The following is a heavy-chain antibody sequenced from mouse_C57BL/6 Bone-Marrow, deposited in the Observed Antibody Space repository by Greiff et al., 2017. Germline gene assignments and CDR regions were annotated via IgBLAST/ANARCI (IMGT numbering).Heavy chain of an antibody. J-gene: IGHJ1*03. V-gene: IGHV8-8*01. CDR1: GFSLSTFGMG. CDR3: ARIGAVYYGSSYWYFDV. CDR2: IWWDDDK. Sequence: QVTLKESGPGILQPSQTLSLTCSFSGFSLSTFGMGVGWIRQPSGKGLEWLAHIWWDDDKYYNPALKSRLTSTKDTSKNQVFLKIANVATADTATYYCARIGAVYYGSSYWYFDVWGTGTTVTVSS. D-gene: IGHD1-1*01.